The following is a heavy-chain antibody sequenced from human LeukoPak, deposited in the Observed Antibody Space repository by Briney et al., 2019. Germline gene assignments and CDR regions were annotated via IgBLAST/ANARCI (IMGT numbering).Heavy chain of an antibody. V-gene: IGHV1-8*01. Sequence: GASVKVSCKASGYTFSSYDINWVRQATGQGLEWMGWMNPTTGNTGYAQKFQGRITVTRDTSINTAYMEISSLRSEDTAVYYCARLSETPAYYDTHVYYYLGYWGQGTLVTVSS. D-gene: IGHD3-22*01. CDR1: GYTFSSYD. CDR2: MNPTTGNT. J-gene: IGHJ4*02. CDR3: ARLSETPAYYDTHVYYYLGY.